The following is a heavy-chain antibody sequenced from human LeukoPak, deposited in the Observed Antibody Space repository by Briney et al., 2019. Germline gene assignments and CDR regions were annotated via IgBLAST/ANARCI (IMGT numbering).Heavy chain of an antibody. CDR3: AKESIVATIGGSAFDY. CDR1: GFTFHNYA. J-gene: IGHJ4*02. Sequence: PGGSLRLSCEASGFTFHNYAMHWVRQAPGKGLEWVSLISWDGGSTYYADSVKGRFTISRDNSKNSLYLQMNSLRAEDTALYYCAKESIVATIGGSAFDYWGQGTLVTVSS. D-gene: IGHD5-12*01. V-gene: IGHV3-43D*03. CDR2: ISWDGGST.